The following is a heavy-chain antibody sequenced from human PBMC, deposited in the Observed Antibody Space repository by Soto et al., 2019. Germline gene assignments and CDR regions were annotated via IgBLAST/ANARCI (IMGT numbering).Heavy chain of an antibody. J-gene: IGHJ4*02. D-gene: IGHD3-9*01. CDR1: GFTFSTFA. CDR2: ISGSGTNI. CDR3: AKGKYYDVLTGHSTPPFPPTLDH. V-gene: IGHV3-23*01. Sequence: EVQLLESGGTLLQPGGSLRLSCAASGFTFSTFAMNWVRQAPGGGLEWVSSISGSGTNIQYADSVKGRVTISRDNSKNTLYLQMNTLRAEDTAVYYCAKGKYYDVLTGHSTPPFPPTLDHWGQGTLVTVSS.